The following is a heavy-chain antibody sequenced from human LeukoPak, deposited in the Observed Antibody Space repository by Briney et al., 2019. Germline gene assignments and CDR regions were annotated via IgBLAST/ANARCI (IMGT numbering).Heavy chain of an antibody. D-gene: IGHD2-2*01. CDR2: MYSGGTT. J-gene: IGHJ4*02. CDR1: DGSINGYY. Sequence: SETLSLTCTVSDGSINGYYWSWIRQPPGKGLDWIGYMYSGGTTNYSPSLKSRVTISEDMSKNQFSLKLSSVTAADTAVYYCARDSHCSSTSCYGSDYYFDYWGQGTLVTVSS. V-gene: IGHV4-59*12. CDR3: ARDSHCSSTSCYGSDYYFDY.